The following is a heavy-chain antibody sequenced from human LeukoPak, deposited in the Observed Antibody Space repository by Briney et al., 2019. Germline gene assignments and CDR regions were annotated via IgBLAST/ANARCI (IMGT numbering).Heavy chain of an antibody. CDR3: ARLPTFDAFDI. J-gene: IGHJ3*02. CDR2: IYYRGST. V-gene: IGHV4-39*01. Sequence: SQSLSLTRVVSGGSINIGSSFWGWIRQPPGKGLEWIGNIYYRGSTYYNPSLKSRVTISVDTSKNQFSLRLSSVTAADTAVYYCARLPTFDAFDIWGQGTMVTVSS. D-gene: IGHD2/OR15-2a*01. CDR1: GGSINIGSSF.